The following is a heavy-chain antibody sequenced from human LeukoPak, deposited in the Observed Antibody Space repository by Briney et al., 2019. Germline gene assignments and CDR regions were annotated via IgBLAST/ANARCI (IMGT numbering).Heavy chain of an antibody. CDR1: GFTFSSYS. Sequence: GGSLRLSCAASGFTFSSYSMNWVRQAPGKGLEWVSYISSSSSTIYYADSVKGRFTISRDKAKNSLYLQMNSLRAEDTAVYYCAREYCSSTSCLYDCWGQGTLVTASS. V-gene: IGHV3-48*01. CDR3: AREYCSSTSCLYDC. CDR2: ISSSSSTI. J-gene: IGHJ4*02. D-gene: IGHD2-2*01.